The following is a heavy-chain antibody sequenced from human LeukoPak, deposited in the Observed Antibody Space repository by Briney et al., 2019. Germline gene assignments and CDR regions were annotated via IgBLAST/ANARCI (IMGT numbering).Heavy chain of an antibody. CDR3: ANCTSPCRD. J-gene: IGHJ1*01. D-gene: IGHD2-8*01. CDR2: INPSGST. V-gene: IGHV4-34*01. CDR1: GGSFSDYY. Sequence: PSETLSLTCAVYGGSFSDYYWTWIRQPPGKGLEWIGEINPSGSTNYNPSPKSRVTISVDTSKNQFSLILTSVTAADTAIYYCANCTSPCRDWGQGTLVTVSS.